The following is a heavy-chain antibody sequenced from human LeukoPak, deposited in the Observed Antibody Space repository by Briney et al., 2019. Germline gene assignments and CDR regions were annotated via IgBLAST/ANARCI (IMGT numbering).Heavy chain of an antibody. D-gene: IGHD6-13*01. J-gene: IGHJ5*01. CDR2: ISVSGGST. Sequence: GGSLRLSCAASGFTFSSYAMSWVRHAPGKGLGWVSAISVSGGSTYYADSVKGRFTISRDNSKNTLYLQMNSLRAEDTAVYYCAKGVYTPYSSSWFDYWGQGTLVTVSS. CDR1: GFTFSSYA. V-gene: IGHV3-23*01. CDR3: AKGVYTPYSSSWFDY.